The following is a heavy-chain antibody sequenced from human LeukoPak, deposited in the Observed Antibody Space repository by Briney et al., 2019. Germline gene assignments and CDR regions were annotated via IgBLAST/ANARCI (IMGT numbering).Heavy chain of an antibody. J-gene: IGHJ6*02. CDR1: GGSFTDYF. D-gene: IGHD3-22*01. CDR2: INDYTGDS. V-gene: IGHV4-34*01. CDR3: ARGRIAKIVVVHSFSYGMDV. Sequence: SGTLSLTCTVFGGSFTDYFWTWIRHSPGKGLEWIGEINDYTGDSKYNPSLNSRVSISLEKSKNQLSLELRSVTAADTGVYYCARGRIAKIVVVHSFSYGMDVWRQGPTVTVSS.